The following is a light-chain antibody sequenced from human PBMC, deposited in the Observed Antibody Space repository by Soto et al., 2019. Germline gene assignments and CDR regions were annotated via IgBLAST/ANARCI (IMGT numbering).Light chain of an antibody. V-gene: IGKV1-39*01. Sequence: DIQMTQSPSSLSASVGDRVTITCRASQSISSYLNWYQQKPGKAPNLLIYAASSLQSGAPSRFSGSRSRTAATPASSRLQHEEFETYYGQHSYRIPPVFAGG. J-gene: IGKJ4*02. CDR3: QHSYRIPPV. CDR2: AAS. CDR1: QSISSY.